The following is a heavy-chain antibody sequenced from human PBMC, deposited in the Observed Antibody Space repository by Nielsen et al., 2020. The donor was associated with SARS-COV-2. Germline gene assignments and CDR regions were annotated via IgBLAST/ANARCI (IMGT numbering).Heavy chain of an antibody. CDR3: ARDRRPAVAGTFDN. CDR1: GFTFDDYA. J-gene: IGHJ4*02. D-gene: IGHD6-19*01. V-gene: IGHV3-9*01. Sequence: SLKISCAASGFTFDDYAMHWVRQAPGKGLEWVSGISWNRGQIRYADSVKGRFTISRDNAKNSLYLQMGSLRDEDTAFYYCARDRRPAVAGTFDNWGQGTLVTVSS. CDR2: ISWNRGQI.